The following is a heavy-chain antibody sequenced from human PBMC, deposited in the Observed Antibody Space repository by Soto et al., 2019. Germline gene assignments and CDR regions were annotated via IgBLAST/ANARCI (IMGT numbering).Heavy chain of an antibody. CDR1: GCTFTSYD. J-gene: IGHJ4*02. V-gene: IGHV1-8*01. Sequence: GAAVKVSCKACGCTFTSYDINWVRQATGQGLEWMGWMNPNSGNTGYAQKFQGRVTMTRNTSISTAYMELSSLRSEDTAVYYCAREGDSSGWYGWGQGTLVTVSS. D-gene: IGHD6-19*01. CDR3: AREGDSSGWYG. CDR2: MNPNSGNT.